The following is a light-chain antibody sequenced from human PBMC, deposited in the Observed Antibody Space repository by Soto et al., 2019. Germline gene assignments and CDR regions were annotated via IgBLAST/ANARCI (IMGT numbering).Light chain of an antibody. CDR2: GAS. J-gene: IGKJ1*01. CDR1: QSVISTY. Sequence: EIVLTQSPGTLSLSPGERATLSCRASQSVISTYLAWYQQKPGQAPRLLIYGASSRATGIPDRFSGSRSGTDFTLTISRLEPDDFAVYYCQQYRDSLGTFGQGTKVEIK. V-gene: IGKV3-20*01. CDR3: QQYRDSLGT.